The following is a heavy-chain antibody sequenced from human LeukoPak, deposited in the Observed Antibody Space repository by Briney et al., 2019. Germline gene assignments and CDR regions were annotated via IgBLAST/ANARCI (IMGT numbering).Heavy chain of an antibody. D-gene: IGHD3-9*01. J-gene: IGHJ4*02. CDR3: ARPYDILTGYSA. V-gene: IGHV4-59*12. CDR2: IYYSGST. Sequence: SETLSLTCTVSGGSISSYYWSWIRQPPGKGLEWIGYIYYSGSTNYNPSLKSRVTISVDTSKNQFSLKLSSVTAADTAVYYCARPYDILTGYSAWGQGTLVTVSS. CDR1: GGSISSYY.